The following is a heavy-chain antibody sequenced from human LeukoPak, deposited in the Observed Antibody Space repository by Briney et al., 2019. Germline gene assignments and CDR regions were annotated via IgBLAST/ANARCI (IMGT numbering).Heavy chain of an antibody. CDR2: INHSGST. CDR1: GGSFSGYY. CDR3: ASTYYYGSGRSDY. Sequence: SETLSLTCAVYGGSFSGYYWSWIRQPPGKGLGWIGEINHSGSTNYNPSLKSRVTISVDTSKNQFSLKLSSVTAADTAVYYCASTYYYGSGRSDYWGQGTLVTVSS. J-gene: IGHJ4*02. D-gene: IGHD3-10*01. V-gene: IGHV4-34*01.